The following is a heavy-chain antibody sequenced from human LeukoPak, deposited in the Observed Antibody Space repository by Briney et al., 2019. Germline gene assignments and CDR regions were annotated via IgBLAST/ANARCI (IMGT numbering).Heavy chain of an antibody. J-gene: IGHJ4*02. Sequence: SETLSLTCTVSGGSISSYYWSWIRQPPGKGLEWIGYIYYSGSTNYNPSLKSRVTISVDTSKNQFSLKLSSVTAADTAVYYCARPTGYDSSGWPYYFDYWGQGTLVTVSS. CDR1: GGSISSYY. CDR2: IYYSGST. V-gene: IGHV4-59*08. D-gene: IGHD3-22*01. CDR3: ARPTGYDSSGWPYYFDY.